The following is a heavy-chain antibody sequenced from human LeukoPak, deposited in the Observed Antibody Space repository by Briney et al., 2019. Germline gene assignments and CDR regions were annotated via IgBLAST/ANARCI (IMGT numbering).Heavy chain of an antibody. V-gene: IGHV3-21*01. CDR1: GFTFSSYT. CDR3: ARLDYGDC. J-gene: IGHJ4*02. Sequence: PGGSLRLSCAASGFTFSSYTMTWVRQAPGNGLEWVSTISSSIIYIYYADSVKGRFTISRDNAKNSLYLQMNSLRAEDTAVYYCARLDYGDCWGQGTLVTVSS. CDR2: ISSSIIYI.